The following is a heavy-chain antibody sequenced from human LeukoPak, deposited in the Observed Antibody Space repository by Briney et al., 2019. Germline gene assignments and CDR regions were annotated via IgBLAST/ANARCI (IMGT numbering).Heavy chain of an antibody. Sequence: ASVKVSCKASGYTFTGYYMHWVRQAPGQGLEWMGWINPNSGGTNYAQKFQGWVTMTRDTSISTAYMELSRLRSDDTAVYYCARDIVVVVAATGQYYYGMDVWGQGTTVTVSS. CDR2: INPNSGGT. D-gene: IGHD2-15*01. V-gene: IGHV1-2*04. J-gene: IGHJ6*02. CDR3: ARDIVVVVAATGQYYYGMDV. CDR1: GYTFTGYY.